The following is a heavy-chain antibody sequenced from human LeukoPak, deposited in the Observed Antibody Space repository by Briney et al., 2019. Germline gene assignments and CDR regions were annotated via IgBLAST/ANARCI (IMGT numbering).Heavy chain of an antibody. CDR1: GGSISSYY. CDR2: IYYSGST. CDR3: ARGGSTSHNWFDP. Sequence: SETLSLTCTVSGGSISSYYWSWIRQPPGKGLEWIGYIYYSGSTNYNPSLKSRVTISVDTSKNRFSLKLSSVTAADTAVYYCARGGSTSHNWFDPWGQGTLVTVSS. J-gene: IGHJ5*02. V-gene: IGHV4-59*01. D-gene: IGHD2-2*01.